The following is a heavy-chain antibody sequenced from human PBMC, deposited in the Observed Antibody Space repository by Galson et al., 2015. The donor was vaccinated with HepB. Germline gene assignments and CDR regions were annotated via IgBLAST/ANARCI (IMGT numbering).Heavy chain of an antibody. V-gene: IGHV3-23*01. Sequence: SLRLSYAASGFTFSSYAMSWVRQAPGKGLEWVSAISGSGGSTYYADSVKGRFTISRDNSKNTLYLQMNSLRAEDTAVYYCAKQGSYYYDSKGAAFDYWGQGTLVTVSS. D-gene: IGHD3-22*01. CDR1: GFTFSSYA. CDR3: AKQGSYYYDSKGAAFDY. CDR2: ISGSGGST. J-gene: IGHJ4*02.